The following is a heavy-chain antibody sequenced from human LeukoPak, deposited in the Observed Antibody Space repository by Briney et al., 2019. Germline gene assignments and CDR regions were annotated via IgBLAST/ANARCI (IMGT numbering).Heavy chain of an antibody. CDR2: INHSGST. D-gene: IGHD3-22*01. CDR3: FYYYDSSGYYSDY. J-gene: IGHJ4*02. CDR1: GGSFSGYY. Sequence: SETLSLTCAVYGGSFSGYYWSWIRQPPGKGLEWIGEINHSGSTNYNPSLKSRVTISVDTSKNQISLKLSSVTAADTAVYYCFYYYDSSGYYSDYWGQGTLVTVSS. V-gene: IGHV4-34*01.